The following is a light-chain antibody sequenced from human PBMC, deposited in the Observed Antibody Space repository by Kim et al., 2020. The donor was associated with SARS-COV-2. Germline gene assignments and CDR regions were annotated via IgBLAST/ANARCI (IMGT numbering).Light chain of an antibody. CDR3: NSRDSSNADHVL. CDR2: DKN. CDR1: SLRAYY. J-gene: IGLJ2*01. Sequence: SSELTQDPAVFVALGQTVRITYQGDSLRAYYATRYQQKSGQDPVLVIYDKNNRPSGIPDRFSGSSSGSTASLTITGAQAEDEADYYCNSRDSSNADHVLFGGGTQLTVL. V-gene: IGLV3-19*01.